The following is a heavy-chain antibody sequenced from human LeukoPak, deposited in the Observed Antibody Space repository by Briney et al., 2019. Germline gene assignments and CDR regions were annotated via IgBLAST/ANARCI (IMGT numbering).Heavy chain of an antibody. CDR2: MNPNSGNT. J-gene: IGHJ6*02. CDR3: ARLVEMATTVGWDYYGMDV. CDR1: GYTFTGYD. Sequence: ASVKVSCKASGYTFTGYDINWVRQATGQGLEWMGWMNPNSGNTGYAQKFQGRVTMSRNTSISTAYMELSSLRSEDTAVYYCARLVEMATTVGWDYYGMDVWGQGTTVTVSS. D-gene: IGHD5-24*01. V-gene: IGHV1-8*01.